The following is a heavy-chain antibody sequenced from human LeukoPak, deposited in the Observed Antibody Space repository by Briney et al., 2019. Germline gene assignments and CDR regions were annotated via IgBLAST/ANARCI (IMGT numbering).Heavy chain of an antibody. D-gene: IGHD3-10*01. V-gene: IGHV4-59*10. Sequence: SETLSLTCAVYGGSFSGYYWSWIRQPAGKGLEWIGRIYTSGSTNYNPSLKSRVTMSVDTSKNQFSLKLSSVTAADTAVYYCARVRGPNYFDYWGQGTLVTVSS. CDR2: IYTSGST. CDR3: ARVRGPNYFDY. J-gene: IGHJ4*02. CDR1: GGSFSGYY.